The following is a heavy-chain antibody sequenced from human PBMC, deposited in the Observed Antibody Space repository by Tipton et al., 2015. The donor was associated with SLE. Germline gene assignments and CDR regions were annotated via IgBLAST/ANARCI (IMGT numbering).Heavy chain of an antibody. D-gene: IGHD5-12*01. Sequence: SLRLSCAASGFTVSSDYMSWVRQAPGKGLEWVSVIYSGGTTYYADSVKGRFTISRDPPKNTLYLQMNTLRAEDTALYYCARGGRDFSGYMESPFEYWGQGTLVTVSS. CDR2: IYSGGTT. J-gene: IGHJ4*02. CDR1: GFTVSSDY. CDR3: ARGGRDFSGYMESPFEY. V-gene: IGHV3-53*01.